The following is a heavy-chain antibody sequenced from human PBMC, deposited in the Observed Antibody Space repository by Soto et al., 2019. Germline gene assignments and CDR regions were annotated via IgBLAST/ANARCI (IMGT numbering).Heavy chain of an antibody. Sequence: QVQLVESGGGVVQPGRSLRLSCAASGFTFSSYAMHWVRQAPGKGLEWVAVISYDGSDKYYADSVKGRFTISRDNSKNTLNLQMNSLRADDTAVYYCAQALGELSPESDDYWGQGTLITVSA. J-gene: IGHJ4*02. CDR3: AQALGELSPESDDY. D-gene: IGHD3-16*02. V-gene: IGHV3-30*18. CDR1: GFTFSSYA. CDR2: ISYDGSDK.